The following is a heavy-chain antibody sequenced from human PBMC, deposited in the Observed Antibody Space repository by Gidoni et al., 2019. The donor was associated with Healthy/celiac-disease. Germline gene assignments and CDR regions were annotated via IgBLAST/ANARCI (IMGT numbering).Heavy chain of an antibody. J-gene: IGHJ4*02. V-gene: IGHV1-46*03. CDR3: ARGGQLWLGAAAGTDY. Sequence: QVQLVQSGAEVKKPGASVKVSCKASGYTFTSYYMHWVRQAPGQGLEWMGIINPSGGSTSYAQKFQGRVTMTRDTSTSTVYMELSSLRSEDTAVYYCARGGQLWLGAAAGTDYWGQGTLVTVSS. CDR2: INPSGGST. CDR1: GYTFTSYY. D-gene: IGHD6-13*01.